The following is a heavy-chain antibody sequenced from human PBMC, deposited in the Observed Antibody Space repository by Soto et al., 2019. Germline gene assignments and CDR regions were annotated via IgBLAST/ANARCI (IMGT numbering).Heavy chain of an antibody. J-gene: IGHJ4*02. CDR3: ARDCSSSRCSAWAQ. CDR1: VCSLSSYA. CDR2: ITASGEKL. V-gene: IGHV3-23*01. Sequence: PVGSLRLSCASSVCSLSSYAMTCVRQSPGKWLEWVSGITASGEKLYYADSVKGRFTVSRDNSKNTLYLQMHSLRADDTAVYYCARDCSSSRCSAWAQWGQGTLVSVSS. D-gene: IGHD2-2*01.